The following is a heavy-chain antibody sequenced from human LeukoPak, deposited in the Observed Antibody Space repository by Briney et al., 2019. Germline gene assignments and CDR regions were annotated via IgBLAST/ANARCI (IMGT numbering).Heavy chain of an antibody. CDR2: ISSSSSYI. Sequence: PGGSLRLSCAASGFTFSSYSMNWVRQAPRKGREWVSSISSSSSYIYYADSVKGRFTISRDNAKNSLYLQMNSLRAEDTAVYYCAREYSGSPELDPWGQGTLVTVSS. CDR1: GFTFSSYS. J-gene: IGHJ5*02. V-gene: IGHV3-21*01. D-gene: IGHD1-26*01. CDR3: AREYSGSPELDP.